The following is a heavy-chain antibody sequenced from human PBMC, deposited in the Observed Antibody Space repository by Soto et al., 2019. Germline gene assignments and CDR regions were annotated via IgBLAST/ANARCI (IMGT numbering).Heavy chain of an antibody. CDR2: IPYDGSYK. Sequence: QVQLVESGGGVVQPGRSLRLSCVASGFTFSDDAMHWVRQAPGKGLEWVAVIPYDGSYKNYADSVRGRFTISRDNSEDTLYLQMNSLTADDTAVYYCTRDMGTQLDLRSTSGMDVWGQGNTVTLSS. V-gene: IGHV3-30*04. D-gene: IGHD3-3*01. CDR3: TRDMGTQLDLRSTSGMDV. J-gene: IGHJ6*02. CDR1: GFTFSDDA.